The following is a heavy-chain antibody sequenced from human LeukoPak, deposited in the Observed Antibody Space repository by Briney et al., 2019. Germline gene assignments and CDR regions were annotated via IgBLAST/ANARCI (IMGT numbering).Heavy chain of an antibody. CDR1: GFTVSSND. CDR2: IYRGGST. J-gene: IGHJ4*02. CDR3: ARVRDISGHWGFLDY. V-gene: IGHV3-53*01. D-gene: IGHD6-19*01. Sequence: GGSLRLSCAAPGFTVSSNDMSRVRQAPGKGLEWVSGIYRGGSTYYADSVKGRFTISRDNAKNTLYLQMNSLRAEDTAVFYCARVRDISGHWGFLDYWGQGTLVTVSS.